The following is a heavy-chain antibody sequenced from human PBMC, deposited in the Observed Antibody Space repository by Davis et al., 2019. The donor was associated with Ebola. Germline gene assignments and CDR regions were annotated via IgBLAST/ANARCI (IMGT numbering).Heavy chain of an antibody. CDR1: GFIFSTYA. D-gene: IGHD5-24*01. Sequence: GESLKISCAASGFIFSTYALHWVRQGPGKGLEYVSGISSNGDSTHYGNSVKGRFTISRDNSKNTLYLQMNSLRADDTAVYYCARGEEMATIYYYYGMDVWGQGTTVTVSS. CDR3: ARGEEMATIYYYYGMDV. V-gene: IGHV3-64*01. CDR2: ISSNGDST. J-gene: IGHJ6*02.